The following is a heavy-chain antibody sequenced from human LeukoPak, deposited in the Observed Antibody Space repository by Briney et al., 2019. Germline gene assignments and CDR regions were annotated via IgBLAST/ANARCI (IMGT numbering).Heavy chain of an antibody. CDR1: GGSISGYY. Sequence: PSETLSLTCTVSGGSISGYYWSWIRQPPGKGLEWIGYIYYSGSTNYNPSLKSRVTISVDTSKNQFSLKLSSVTAADTAVYYCARFVVPAASYYYYGMDVWGQGTTVTVSS. J-gene: IGHJ6*02. CDR3: ARFVVPAASYYYYGMDV. D-gene: IGHD2-2*01. V-gene: IGHV4-59*01. CDR2: IYYSGST.